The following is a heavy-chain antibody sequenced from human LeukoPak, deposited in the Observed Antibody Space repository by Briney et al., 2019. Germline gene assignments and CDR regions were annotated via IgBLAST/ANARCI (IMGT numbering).Heavy chain of an antibody. CDR3: ARGTRYPHYYMDV. D-gene: IGHD1-26*01. Sequence: SQTLSLTCAISGDSVSSNSATWNWIRQSPSRGLEWLGRAYYRSKWYNDYAVSVESRVTINPDTSKNQFSLQLNSVTPEDTAVYYCARGTRYPHYYMDVWGKGTTVTVSS. J-gene: IGHJ6*03. CDR2: AYYRSKWYN. V-gene: IGHV6-1*01. CDR1: GDSVSSNSAT.